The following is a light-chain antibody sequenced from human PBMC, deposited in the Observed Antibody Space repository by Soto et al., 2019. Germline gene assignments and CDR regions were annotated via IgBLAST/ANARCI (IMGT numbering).Light chain of an antibody. Sequence: EIVMTQSPATLSVSPGERATLSCRASQSVSSNLAWYQQKPGQAPRLLIYGASTRATGIPARFSGSGSGTEFTLPIISLQSEDLAVYYCQQYNSWPPLTFGGGTKVEIK. CDR1: QSVSSN. CDR2: GAS. V-gene: IGKV3-15*01. J-gene: IGKJ4*01. CDR3: QQYNSWPPLT.